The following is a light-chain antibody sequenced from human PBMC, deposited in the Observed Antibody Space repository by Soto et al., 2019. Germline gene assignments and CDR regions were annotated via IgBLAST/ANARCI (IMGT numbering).Light chain of an antibody. Sequence: DIKMTQSPSTLSASVGDRVTITCRASQSISYWLAWYQQKPGKAPNLLIYKASSLQSGVPSRFSGSGSGTEFTLTISSLQPDDFATYYCQHYDSYPWTFGQGTKVEIK. J-gene: IGKJ1*01. CDR1: QSISYW. CDR3: QHYDSYPWT. V-gene: IGKV1-5*03. CDR2: KAS.